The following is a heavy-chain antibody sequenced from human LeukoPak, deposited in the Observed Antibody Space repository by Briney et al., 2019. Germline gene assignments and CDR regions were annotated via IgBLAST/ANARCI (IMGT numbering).Heavy chain of an antibody. CDR3: ASEVTAYAFDI. CDR2: IIPIFGTA. CDR1: GGTFSSYA. Sequence: GASVKVSCKASGGTFSSYAISWVRQAPGQGLEWMGGIIPIFGTANYAQKFQGRVTITADESTSTAYMELSSLRSEDTAMYYCASEVTAYAFDIWGQGTMVTVSS. J-gene: IGHJ3*02. V-gene: IGHV1-69*01. D-gene: IGHD2-21*02.